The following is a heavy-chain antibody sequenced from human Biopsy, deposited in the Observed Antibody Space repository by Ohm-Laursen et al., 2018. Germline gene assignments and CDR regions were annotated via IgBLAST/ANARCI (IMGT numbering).Heavy chain of an antibody. J-gene: IGHJ6*02. CDR2: IYYSGST. D-gene: IGHD2/OR15-2a*01. CDR3: ARATNSTGWPYYYLYGMDV. CDR1: GGSISSDY. Sequence: SQTLSLTCTVSGGSISSDYWSWIRQTPGKGLEWIGYIYYSGSTNYNPSLESRVTISVDTSKNQFSLRLNSVTAADTAVYYCARATNSTGWPYYYLYGMDVWGQGTTVTVSS. V-gene: IGHV4-59*01.